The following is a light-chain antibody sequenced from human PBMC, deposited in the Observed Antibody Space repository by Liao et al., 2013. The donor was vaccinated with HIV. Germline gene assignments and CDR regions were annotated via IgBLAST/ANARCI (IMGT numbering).Light chain of an antibody. CDR3: QAWDSSTVI. Sequence: SYVLTQPPSVSVAPGKTATITCGGNNIGSKSVHWYQQKPGQAPLLVIYYDGDRPSGIPERFSGSNSGNTATLTISRVEAGDEADYYCQAWDSSTVIFGGGTKLTVL. CDR2: YDG. J-gene: IGLJ2*01. CDR1: NIGSKS. V-gene: IGLV3-21*01.